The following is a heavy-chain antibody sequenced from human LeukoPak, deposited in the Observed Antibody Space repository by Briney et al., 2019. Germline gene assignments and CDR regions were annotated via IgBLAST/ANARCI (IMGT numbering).Heavy chain of an antibody. CDR1: GGSISSGDYY. Sequence: KSSETLSLTCSVSGGSISSGDYYWTWIRQPPGQGLEWIGYIYYSGSTYYNPSLKSRLTISVDTSKNQFSLKLTSVTAADTAVYYCARAHVVPAAIEVLGYFDYWGQGTLVTVSS. CDR2: IYYSGST. D-gene: IGHD2-2*02. J-gene: IGHJ4*02. CDR3: ARAHVVPAAIEVLGYFDY. V-gene: IGHV4-30-4*01.